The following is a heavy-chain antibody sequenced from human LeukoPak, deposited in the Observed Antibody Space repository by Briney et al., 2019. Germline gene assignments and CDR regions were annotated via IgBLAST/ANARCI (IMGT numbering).Heavy chain of an antibody. D-gene: IGHD3-16*02. J-gene: IGHJ4*02. CDR3: ARVGDYVWGSYRSLPFDY. CDR2: INPSCGST. CDR1: GYTFTSYY. V-gene: IGHV1-46*01. Sequence: ASVKVSCKASGYTFTSYYMHWVRQAPGQGLEWMGIINPSCGSTSYAQKFQGRVTMTRDTSTSTVYMELSSLRSEDTAVYYCARVGDYVWGSYRSLPFDYWGQGTLVTVSS.